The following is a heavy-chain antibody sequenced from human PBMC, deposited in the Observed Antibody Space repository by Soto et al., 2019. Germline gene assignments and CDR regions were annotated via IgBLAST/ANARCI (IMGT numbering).Heavy chain of an antibody. Sequence: SETLSLTCTVSGVSVTAEADFWGWIRQFPGKGLEWIGTIFNSGRTFYNEFLESRVTMSVDPSHNQFSLRLTSVTAADTAVYFCAKHKCRSSSFLPGLDVWGQGTKVTVSS. CDR3: AKHKCRSSSFLPGLDV. D-gene: IGHD6-6*01. CDR2: IFNSGRT. CDR1: GVSVTAEADF. V-gene: IGHV4-39*01. J-gene: IGHJ6*02.